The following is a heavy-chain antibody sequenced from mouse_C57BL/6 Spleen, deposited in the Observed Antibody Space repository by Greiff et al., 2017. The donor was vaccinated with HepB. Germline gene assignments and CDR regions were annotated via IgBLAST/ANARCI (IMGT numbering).Heavy chain of an antibody. Sequence: QVQLQQPGAELVKPGASVKMSCKASGYTFTSYWITWVKQRPGQGLEWIGDIYPGSGSTNYNEKFKSKATLTVDTSSSTAYMQLSSLTSEDSAVYYCERGDYYGSSLDYWGQGTTLTVSS. CDR3: ERGDYYGSSLDY. J-gene: IGHJ2*01. V-gene: IGHV1-55*01. CDR1: GYTFTSYW. CDR2: IYPGSGST. D-gene: IGHD1-1*01.